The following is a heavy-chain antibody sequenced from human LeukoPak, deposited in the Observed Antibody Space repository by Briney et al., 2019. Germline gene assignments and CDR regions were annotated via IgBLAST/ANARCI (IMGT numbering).Heavy chain of an antibody. Sequence: GESLKISCKGSGYSFSSNWIGWVRQMPGKGLEWMGIIYPGDSHTIYSPSFQGQVTISADKSISTAYLQWSSLKASDTAMYYCARGATMAYFDYWGQGTLVTVSS. CDR1: GYSFSSNW. V-gene: IGHV5-51*01. CDR3: ARGATMAYFDY. D-gene: IGHD1-26*01. CDR2: IYPGDSHT. J-gene: IGHJ4*02.